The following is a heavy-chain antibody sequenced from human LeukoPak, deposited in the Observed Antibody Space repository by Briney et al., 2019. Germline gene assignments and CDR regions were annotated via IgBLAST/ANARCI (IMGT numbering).Heavy chain of an antibody. D-gene: IGHD3-16*01. V-gene: IGHV3-48*01. Sequence: GGSLRLSCAASGFTFSSYSMNWVRQAPGKGLEWVSYISSNSSTIYYADSVKGRFTISRDNAKNSLYLQMNSLRAEDTAVYYCARGRAPSYGYFDYWGQGTLVTVSS. J-gene: IGHJ4*02. CDR2: ISSNSSTI. CDR1: GFTFSSYS. CDR3: ARGRAPSYGYFDY.